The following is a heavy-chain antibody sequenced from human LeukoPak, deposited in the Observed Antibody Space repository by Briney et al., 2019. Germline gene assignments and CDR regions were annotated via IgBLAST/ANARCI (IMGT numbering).Heavy chain of an antibody. CDR1: GYTFTSYG. CDR2: ISAYNGNT. D-gene: IGHD2-2*01. CDR3: ARESEGYCSSTSCYYMDV. V-gene: IGHV1-18*01. J-gene: IGHJ6*03. Sequence: GASVKVSCKASGYTFTSYGISWVRQAPGQGLEWMGWISAYNGNTNYAQKLQGRVTMTTDTSTSTAYMELRSLRSDDTAVYYCARESEGYCSSTSCYYMDVWGKGTTVTVSS.